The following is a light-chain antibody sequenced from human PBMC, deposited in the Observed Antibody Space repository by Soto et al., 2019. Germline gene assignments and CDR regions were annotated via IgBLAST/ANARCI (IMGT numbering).Light chain of an antibody. Sequence: EIVLTQSPGTLSLSPGERATLSCRASQSVSSSYLAWYQQKLGQAPRLLIYGASSRATGIPDRFSGSGSGTDFTLTISRLEPEDIAVYYCQQYGSSHTFGPGTKVDI. V-gene: IGKV3-20*01. CDR2: GAS. CDR1: QSVSSSY. CDR3: QQYGSSHT. J-gene: IGKJ3*01.